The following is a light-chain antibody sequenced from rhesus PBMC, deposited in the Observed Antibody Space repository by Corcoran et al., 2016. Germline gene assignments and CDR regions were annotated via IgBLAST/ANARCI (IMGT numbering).Light chain of an antibody. Sequence: ETVVTQSPATLSLSPGERATPSCRSSQSVGSYLAWYQQKPVQAPRLLFYGLSSRATGIPDRFSGSGSGTDFTLTISSLEPGDVGVYYCQRSSRLWTFGQGTKVEIK. CDR1: QSVGSY. CDR2: GLS. J-gene: IGKJ1*01. V-gene: IGKV3-24*04. CDR3: QRSSRLWT.